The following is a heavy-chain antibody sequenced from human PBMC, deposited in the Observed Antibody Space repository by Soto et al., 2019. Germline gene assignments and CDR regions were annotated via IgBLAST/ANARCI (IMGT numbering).Heavy chain of an antibody. V-gene: IGHV4-34*01. J-gene: IGHJ3*02. CDR2: ISQSGST. CDR3: ARIAAYDILTGYYNHAFDI. Sequence: SETLSLTCAVYGGSFSGYYWNWIRQPPGKGLEWIGEISQSGSTNYNPSLKGRVTISVDTSKNQFSLKLSSFTAEDTAVYYCARIAAYDILTGYYNHAFDIWGQGTMVTVSS. CDR1: GGSFSGYY. D-gene: IGHD3-9*01.